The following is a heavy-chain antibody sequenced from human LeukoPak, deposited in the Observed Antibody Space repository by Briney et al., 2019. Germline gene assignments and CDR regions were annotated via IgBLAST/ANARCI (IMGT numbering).Heavy chain of an antibody. J-gene: IGHJ4*02. V-gene: IGHV4-59*02. CDR3: ARVDPNGYSDY. CDR2: IYNSGT. Sequence: SETLSLTCAVSGYSVNYDYWSWIRQPPGKGLQWIGYIYNSGTIYNPPLKNRVTISLDTSKNQFSLKVSSVTAADTAVYYCARVDPNGYSDYWGQGTLVTVSS. D-gene: IGHD2-8*01. CDR1: GYSVNYDY.